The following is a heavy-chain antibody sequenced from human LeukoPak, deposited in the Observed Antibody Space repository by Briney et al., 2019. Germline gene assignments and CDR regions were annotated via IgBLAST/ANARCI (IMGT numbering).Heavy chain of an antibody. J-gene: IGHJ4*02. D-gene: IGHD1-26*01. V-gene: IGHV3-33*08. Sequence: TGGSLRLSCAASGFTFSRFGMQWVRQAPGKGLEWVAVASSDGSVKYYADSVKGRFTISRDNSKNTLYLQMNSLRAEDTAVYYCARADSGNSYLFDFWGQGTLVTVSS. CDR2: ASSDGSVK. CDR1: GFTFSRFG. CDR3: ARADSGNSYLFDF.